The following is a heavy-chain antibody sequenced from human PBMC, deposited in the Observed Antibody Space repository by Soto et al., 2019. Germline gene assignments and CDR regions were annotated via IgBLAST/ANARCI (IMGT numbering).Heavy chain of an antibody. CDR3: ARGVFSGTTCSSDYYGMDV. D-gene: IGHD1-7*01. CDR1: GGTFSSYV. CDR2: IIPIFDTT. Sequence: SVKVSCKASGGTFSSYVITWVRQAPGQGLEWMGGIIPIFDTTNYAQKFQGRITLTADESTRTAYMELNSLRSEDTAVYYCARGVFSGTTCSSDYYGMDVWGQGTTVTVSS. V-gene: IGHV1-69*13. J-gene: IGHJ6*02.